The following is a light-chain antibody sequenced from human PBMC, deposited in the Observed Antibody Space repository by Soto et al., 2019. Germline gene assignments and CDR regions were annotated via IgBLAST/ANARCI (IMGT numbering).Light chain of an antibody. V-gene: IGLV1-44*01. CDR2: SNN. J-gene: IGLJ3*02. CDR3: AAWDDSLNGWV. CDR1: SSNIGSNT. Sequence: QSVLTQPPSASGTPGQRVTISCSGSSSNIGSNTVNWYQQLPGTAPKLLTYSNNQRPSGVPDRFSGSKSGTSASLAIRGLLSEDEADYYCAAWDDSLNGWVFGGGTKLTVL.